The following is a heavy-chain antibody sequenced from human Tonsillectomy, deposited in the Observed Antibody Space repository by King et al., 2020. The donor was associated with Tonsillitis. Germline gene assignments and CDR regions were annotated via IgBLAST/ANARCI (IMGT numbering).Heavy chain of an antibody. CDR2: IPYDGRNK. D-gene: IGHD3-10*01. CDR3: AKDSSYYGSGLDY. CDR1: GFTFSSYG. Sequence: QVQLVESGGGVVQPGGSLRLSCTASGFTFSSYGMHWVRQAPGKGLEWVAFIPYDGRNKYYADSVKGRFTISRDNSKNTLYVQINSLRAEDTAVYYCAKDSSYYGSGLDYWGQGTLVTVSS. V-gene: IGHV3-30*02. J-gene: IGHJ4*02.